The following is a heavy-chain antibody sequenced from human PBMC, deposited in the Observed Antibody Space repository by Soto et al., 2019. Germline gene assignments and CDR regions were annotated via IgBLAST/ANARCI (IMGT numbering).Heavy chain of an antibody. V-gene: IGHV3-30*18. CDR2: ISYDGSNK. CDR3: AKDRTATPGPLDY. J-gene: IGHJ4*02. CDR1: GFTFSSYG. Sequence: SLRLSCAASGFTFSSYGMHWVRQAPGKGLEWVAVISYDGSNKYYADSVKGRFTISRDNSKNTLYLQMNSLRAEDTAVYYCAKDRTATPGPLDYWGQGTLVTVSS. D-gene: IGHD5-18*01.